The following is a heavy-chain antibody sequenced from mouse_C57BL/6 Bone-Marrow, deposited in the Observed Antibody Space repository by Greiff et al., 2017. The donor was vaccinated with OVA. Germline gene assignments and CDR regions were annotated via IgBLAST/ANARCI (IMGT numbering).Heavy chain of an antibody. Sequence: EVKVVESGGGLVQPGESLKLSCESNEYEFPSHDMSWVRKTPEKRLELVAAINSDGGSTYYPDTMERRFIISRDNTKKTLYLQMSSLRSEDTAFDYCARRVTTVESYWYFDVWGTGTTVTVSS. D-gene: IGHD1-1*01. J-gene: IGHJ1*03. V-gene: IGHV5-2*01. CDR2: INSDGGST. CDR1: EYEFPSHD. CDR3: ARRVTTVESYWYFDV.